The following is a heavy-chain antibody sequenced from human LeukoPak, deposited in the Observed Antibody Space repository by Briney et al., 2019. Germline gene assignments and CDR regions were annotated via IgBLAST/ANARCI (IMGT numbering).Heavy chain of an antibody. D-gene: IGHD6-19*01. V-gene: IGHV4-59*01. J-gene: IGHJ2*01. CDR1: GGTIRSYY. Sequence: SETLSLTCTVSGGTIRSYYWSWIRQPPGKGLEWIGYIYHSGSASYNPSLKSRVTISVDTSKNQFSLRLTSLTAADTAVYYCARRDSGGYGYFDLWGRGTLVTVSS. CDR2: IYHSGSA. CDR3: ARRDSGGYGYFDL.